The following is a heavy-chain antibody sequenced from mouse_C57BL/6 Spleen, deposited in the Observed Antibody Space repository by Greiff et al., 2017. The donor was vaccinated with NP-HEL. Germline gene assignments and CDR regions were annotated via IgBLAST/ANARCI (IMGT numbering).Heavy chain of an antibody. V-gene: IGHV1-26*01. J-gene: IGHJ2*01. D-gene: IGHD1-1*01. CDR2: INPNNGGT. Sequence: EVKLMESGPELVKPGASVKISCKASGYTFTDYYMNWVKQSHGKSLEWIGDINPNNGGTSYNQKFKGKATLTVDKSSSTAYMELRSLTSEDSAVYYCARRTTVVATGDYWGQGTTLTVSS. CDR1: GYTFTDYY. CDR3: ARRTTVVATGDY.